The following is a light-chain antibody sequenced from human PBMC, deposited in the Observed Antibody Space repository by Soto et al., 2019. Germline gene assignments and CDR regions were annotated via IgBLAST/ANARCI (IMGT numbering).Light chain of an antibody. V-gene: IGLV1-40*01. CDR3: QSYDSSLVV. CDR2: GNS. Sequence: QSVLTQPPSVSGAPGQRVTISSTGSSSNIGAGYDVHWYQQLPVTAPKLLIYGNSNRPSGVPDRFSGSKSGTSASLAITGLQCEDEADYYCQSYDSSLVVFGGGTKVTV. J-gene: IGLJ2*01. CDR1: SSNIGAGYD.